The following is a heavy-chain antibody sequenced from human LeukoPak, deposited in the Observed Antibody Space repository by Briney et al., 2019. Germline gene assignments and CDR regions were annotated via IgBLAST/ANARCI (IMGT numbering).Heavy chain of an antibody. CDR2: ISGSGGNT. CDR1: GFTFSSYA. J-gene: IGHJ3*02. V-gene: IGHV3-23*01. Sequence: GGSLRLSCAASGFTFSSYAMSWVRQAPGKGLEWVSAISGSGGNTYYADSVKGRFTISRDNSKNTLYLQMNSLRAEDTAVYYCAKDTDLWGKAFDIWGQGTMVTVSS. D-gene: IGHD3-3*01. CDR3: AKDTDLWGKAFDI.